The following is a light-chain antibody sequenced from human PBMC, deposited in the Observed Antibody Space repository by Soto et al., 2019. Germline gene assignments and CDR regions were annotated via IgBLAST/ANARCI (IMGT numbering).Light chain of an antibody. CDR3: QEYSSVPV. Sequence: DIQMTQSPTSLSASVGDRVTITCRASQGIRNYVAWYQQIPGKAPKLLIYAASTLQSGVPSRFSGSGSGTDFTLTSSGLQPEDVATYSCQEYSSVPVFGPGTKVEIK. J-gene: IGKJ3*01. V-gene: IGKV1-27*01. CDR1: QGIRNY. CDR2: AAS.